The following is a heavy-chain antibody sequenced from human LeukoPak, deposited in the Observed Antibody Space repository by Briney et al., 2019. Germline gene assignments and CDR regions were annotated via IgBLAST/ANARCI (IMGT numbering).Heavy chain of an antibody. CDR1: GFTFSTYA. CDR3: AKESSQWLVPY. J-gene: IGHJ4*02. V-gene: IGHV3-23*01. Sequence: GGSLRLSCAASGFTFSTYAMTWVRQAPGKGLDWVSGITGNGGSTYYADSVKGRFTISGDNSKNTLYLQMDSLRAEDTAVYYCAKESSQWLVPYWGRGTLVTVSS. D-gene: IGHD6-19*01. CDR2: ITGNGGST.